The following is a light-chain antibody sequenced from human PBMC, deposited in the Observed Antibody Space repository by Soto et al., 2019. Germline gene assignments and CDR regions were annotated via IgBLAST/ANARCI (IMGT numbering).Light chain of an antibody. Sequence: DIQMTQSPSSLSASVGDRVTITCRASQSITTYLNWYQHKPGKAPKLLIYAASNLQSGGPSRFSGSGSGTDFTLTISILLPYFFSTYYSQHSYNIFFPFGQVT. CDR3: QHSYNIFFP. J-gene: IGKJ1*01. CDR2: AAS. V-gene: IGKV1-39*01. CDR1: QSITTY.